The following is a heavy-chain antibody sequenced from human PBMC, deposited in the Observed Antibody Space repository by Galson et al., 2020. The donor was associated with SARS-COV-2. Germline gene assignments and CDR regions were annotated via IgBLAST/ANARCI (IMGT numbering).Heavy chain of an antibody. CDR2: INHSGST. J-gene: IGHJ4*02. Sequence: PSETLSLTCAVYGGSFSGYYWSWIRQPPGKGLEWIGEINHSGSTNYNPSLKSRVTISVDTSKNQFSLKLSSVTAADTAVYYCARGRSEVVVVVAATLFDYWGQGTLVTVSS. CDR3: ARGRSEVVVVVAATLFDY. CDR1: GGSFSGYY. D-gene: IGHD2-15*01. V-gene: IGHV4-34*01.